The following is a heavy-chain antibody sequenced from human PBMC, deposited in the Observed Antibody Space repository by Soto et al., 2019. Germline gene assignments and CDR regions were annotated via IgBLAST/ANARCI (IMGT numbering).Heavy chain of an antibody. CDR2: ISSSSSYI. CDR1: GFTFSSYS. Sequence: GGSLRLSCAASGFTFSSYSMNWVRQAPGKGLEWVSSISSSSSYIYYADSVKGRFTISRDNPKNSLYLQMNSLRAEDTAMYYCAKARCSTTNCYVPDYWGQGTLVTVSS. V-gene: IGHV3-21*04. CDR3: AKARCSTTNCYVPDY. D-gene: IGHD2-2*01. J-gene: IGHJ4*02.